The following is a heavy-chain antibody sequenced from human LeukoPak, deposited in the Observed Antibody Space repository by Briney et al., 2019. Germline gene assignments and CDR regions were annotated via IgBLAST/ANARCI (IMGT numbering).Heavy chain of an antibody. Sequence: SETLSLTCTVSGGSISSYYWSWIRQPPGKGLEWIGYIYTSGSTNYNPSLKSRVTISVDTSKNQFSLKLSSVTAADTAVYYCAHTYDYYYYYYMDVWGKGTTVTVSS. CDR3: AHTYDYYYYYYMDV. J-gene: IGHJ6*03. V-gene: IGHV4-4*09. CDR1: GGSISSYY. CDR2: IYTSGST. D-gene: IGHD2-21*01.